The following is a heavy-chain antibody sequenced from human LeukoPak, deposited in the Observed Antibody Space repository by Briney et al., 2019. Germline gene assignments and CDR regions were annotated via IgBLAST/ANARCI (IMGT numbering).Heavy chain of an antibody. J-gene: IGHJ4*02. Sequence: PGTSLRLSCAVSGFTFSNYGMHWVRQAPGKGLEWVALISYDGSNKYYSESVKGRFTISRDNSKNTLYLQMNSLRAEDTAVYYCAALWSSIAAAWNYWGQGTLVTVSS. CDR1: GFTFSNYG. CDR3: AALWSSIAAAWNY. D-gene: IGHD6-13*01. CDR2: ISYDGSNK. V-gene: IGHV3-30*03.